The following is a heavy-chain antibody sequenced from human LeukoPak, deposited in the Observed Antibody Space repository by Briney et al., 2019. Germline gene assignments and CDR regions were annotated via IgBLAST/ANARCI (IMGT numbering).Heavy chain of an antibody. V-gene: IGHV3-23*01. D-gene: IGHD3-9*01. CDR3: SKWGDYDVLTGYYDSDF. J-gene: IGHJ4*02. CDR1: GFTFSNYA. Sequence: PGASLRLSCAASGFTFSNYAMSWVRQAPGKGLEWVSAIVGGGGSTYYADSVKGRFSISRDNSKNTLFLQMNSLRVEDTALYYCSKWGDYDVLTGYYDSDFWGQRTLVTVSS. CDR2: IVGGGGST.